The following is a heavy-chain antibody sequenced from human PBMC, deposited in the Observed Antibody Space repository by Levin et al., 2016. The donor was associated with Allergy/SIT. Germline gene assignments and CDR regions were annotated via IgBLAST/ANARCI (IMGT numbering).Heavy chain of an antibody. Sequence: SETLSLTCTVSGGSISISGYYWGWIRQPPGKGLESIGSIHYRGSTYSNPSLKSRVTISVDTSKNQFSLKLSSVTAADTAVYYCARHRGSGPYWPAMNDFWGQGTLVTVSS. CDR2: IHYRGST. J-gene: IGHJ4*02. V-gene: IGHV4-39*01. CDR1: GGSISISGYY. CDR3: ARHRGSGPYWPAMNDF. D-gene: IGHD3-10*01.